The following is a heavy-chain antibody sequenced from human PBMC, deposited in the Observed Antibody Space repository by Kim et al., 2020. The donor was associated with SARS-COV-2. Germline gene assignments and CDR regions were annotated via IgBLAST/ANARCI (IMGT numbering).Heavy chain of an antibody. CDR1: GFTFSNFG. V-gene: IGHV3-30*18. J-gene: IGHJ4*02. D-gene: IGHD3-16*01. Sequence: GGSLRLSCAASGFTFSNFGMHWVRQAPGKGLEWVAIISYEGSDKYSADSVKGRFTIFRDNSKNTLYLQMNRLRVEDPAVYYCAKDLGGISDSWGQGTLVT. CDR3: AKDLGGISDS. CDR2: ISYEGSDK.